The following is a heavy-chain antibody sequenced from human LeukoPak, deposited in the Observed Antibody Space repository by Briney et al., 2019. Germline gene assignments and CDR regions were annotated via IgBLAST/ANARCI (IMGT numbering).Heavy chain of an antibody. Sequence: PSETLSLTCAVYGGSFSGYYWSWIRQPPGKGLEWIGEINHSGSTNYNPSLKSRVTISVDTSKNQFSLKLSSVTAADTAVYYCARGITMVRGVIASTDYWGQGNLVTVSS. CDR2: INHSGST. CDR3: ARGITMVRGVIASTDY. J-gene: IGHJ4*02. D-gene: IGHD3-10*01. CDR1: GGSFSGYY. V-gene: IGHV4-34*01.